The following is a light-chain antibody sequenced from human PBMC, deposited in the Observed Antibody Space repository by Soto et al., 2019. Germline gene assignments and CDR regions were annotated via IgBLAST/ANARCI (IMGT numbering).Light chain of an antibody. J-gene: IGKJ5*01. CDR2: DAS. CDR1: QSVSSY. V-gene: IGKV3-11*01. CDR3: QQRSNWPPIT. Sequence: EIVLTQSPATLSLSPGERATLSCRASQSVSSYLAWYQQKPGQAPRLLIYDASNRATGIPARFSGSGSGKDFTLTISRLEPEDFEVYYCQQRSNWPPITFGQGTRLEIK.